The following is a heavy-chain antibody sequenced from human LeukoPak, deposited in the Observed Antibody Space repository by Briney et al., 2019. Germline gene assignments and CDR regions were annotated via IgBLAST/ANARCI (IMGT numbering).Heavy chain of an antibody. J-gene: IGHJ4*02. CDR1: GGSISSYY. Sequence: PSETLSLTCTVSGGSISSYYWSWIRQPAGKGLEWIGRIYTSGSTNYNPSLKSRVTMSVDTSKNQFSLKLSSVTAADTAVYYCARDQYYYDSGGYRAFDYWGQGTLVTVSS. CDR3: ARDQYYYDSGGYRAFDY. CDR2: IYTSGST. V-gene: IGHV4-4*07. D-gene: IGHD3-22*01.